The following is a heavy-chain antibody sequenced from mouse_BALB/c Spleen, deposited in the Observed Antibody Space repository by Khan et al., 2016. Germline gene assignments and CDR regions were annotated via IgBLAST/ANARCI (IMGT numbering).Heavy chain of an antibody. D-gene: IGHD2-3*01. CDR3: GRGSGYCPWFAY. Sequence: VQLQQPGPELVKPGASVKMSCKASGYTFTSYVMHWVKQKPGQGLEWIGYINPYNDGTKYNEKFKGKATMTSDKSSSTAYLELSSLTSEDSAVFYCGRGSGYCPWFAYWGQGTLVTVSA. CDR1: GYTFTSYV. V-gene: IGHV1S136*01. J-gene: IGHJ3*01. CDR2: INPYNDGT.